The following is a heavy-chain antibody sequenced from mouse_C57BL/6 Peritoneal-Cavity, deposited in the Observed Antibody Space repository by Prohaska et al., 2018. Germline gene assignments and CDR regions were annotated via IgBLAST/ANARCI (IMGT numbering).Heavy chain of an antibody. D-gene: IGHD2-1*01. Sequence: EVQLLETGGGLVQPGGSRGLSCEGSGFTFSGFWMSWVRQTPWKTLEWIGDINSDGSARNYAASIKDRLTICRDNDKSTLYLQMSNVRSEDTATYFCMRYGNDWYFDVWGTGTTVTVSS. CDR1: GFTFSGFW. J-gene: IGHJ1*03. CDR2: INSDGSAR. V-gene: IGHV11-2*01. CDR3: MRYGNDWYFDV.